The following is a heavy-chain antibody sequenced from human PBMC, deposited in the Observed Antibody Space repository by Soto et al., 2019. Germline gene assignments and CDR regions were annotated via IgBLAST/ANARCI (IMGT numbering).Heavy chain of an antibody. CDR2: IWYDGSNK. CDR3: ARDRGNYGDYEYYYYYYGMDV. Sequence: GGSLRLSCAASGFTFSSYGMHWVRQAPGKGLEWVAVIWYDGSNKYYADSVKGRFTISRDNSRNTLYLQMNSLRAEDTAVYYCARDRGNYGDYEYYYYYYGMDVWGQGTTVTVSS. CDR1: GFTFSSYG. D-gene: IGHD4-17*01. V-gene: IGHV3-33*01. J-gene: IGHJ6*02.